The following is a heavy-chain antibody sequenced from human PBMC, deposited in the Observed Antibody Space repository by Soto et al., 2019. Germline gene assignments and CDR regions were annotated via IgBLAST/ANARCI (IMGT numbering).Heavy chain of an antibody. J-gene: IGHJ5*02. CDR2: ISGSGGST. CDR3: AKATEVAPITFGGVPTNPLST. CDR1: GFTFSSYA. D-gene: IGHD3-16*01. V-gene: IGHV3-23*01. Sequence: GGSLRLSCAASGFTFSSYAMSWVRQAPGKGLEWVSAISGSGGSTYYADSVKGRFTISRDNSKNTLYLQMNSLRAEDTAVYYCAKATEVAPITFGGVPTNPLSTWGQGTLVTVSS.